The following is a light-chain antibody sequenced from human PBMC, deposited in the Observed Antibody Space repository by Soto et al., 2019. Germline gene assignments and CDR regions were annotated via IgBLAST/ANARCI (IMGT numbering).Light chain of an antibody. CDR1: QGISSA. Sequence: AIQLTQSPSSRSSSLGDRVTITCRASQGISSALAWYQQKPGKAPKLLIYDASSLESGVPSRFSGSGSGTDFTLTISSMQPEDFATYDCQQFNNYITFGQGTRLEIK. CDR2: DAS. CDR3: QQFNNYIT. V-gene: IGKV1D-13*01. J-gene: IGKJ5*01.